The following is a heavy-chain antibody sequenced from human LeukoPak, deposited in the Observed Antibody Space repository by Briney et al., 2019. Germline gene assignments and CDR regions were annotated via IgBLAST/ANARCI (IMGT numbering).Heavy chain of an antibody. Sequence: GGSLRLSCAVSGFSFNTYGMHWVRQAPGKGLEWVAFIRYDAINKYYADSVKGRFTISRDNAKNSLFLQMNSLRAEDTAVYYCARVLRYCSGGNCYSGGLGYMDVWGKGTTVTISS. CDR2: IRYDAINK. J-gene: IGHJ6*03. D-gene: IGHD2-15*01. V-gene: IGHV3-30*02. CDR1: GFSFNTYG. CDR3: ARVLRYCSGGNCYSGGLGYMDV.